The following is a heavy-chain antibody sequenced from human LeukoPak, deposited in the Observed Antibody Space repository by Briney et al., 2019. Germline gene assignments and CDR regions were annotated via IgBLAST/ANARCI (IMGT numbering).Heavy chain of an antibody. Sequence: PGGSLRLSCAASGFTFDDYAMHWVRQAPGKGLEWVSGISWNSGSIGYADPVKGRFTISRDNAKNSLYLQMNCLRAEDMALYYCAKDVSSTRDAFDIWGQGTMVTVSS. V-gene: IGHV3-9*03. J-gene: IGHJ3*02. CDR3: AKDVSSTRDAFDI. D-gene: IGHD6-6*01. CDR1: GFTFDDYA. CDR2: ISWNSGSI.